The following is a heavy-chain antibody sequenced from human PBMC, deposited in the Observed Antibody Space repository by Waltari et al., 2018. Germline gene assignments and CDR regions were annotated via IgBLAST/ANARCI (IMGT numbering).Heavy chain of an antibody. Sequence: QVHLVESGGGAVQPGGSLRPSCAASGFTFSNLCWHGVRHTPGKGLEWVTIIRHDGSEKEYLDSVKGRFTVSRDNAKNTVFLQMYSLKVEDTAVYYCAKGGYRFGFGYYFDFWGQGILVTVSS. CDR1: GFTFSNLC. CDR3: AKGGYRFGFGYYFDF. CDR2: IRHDGSEK. D-gene: IGHD5-12*01. V-gene: IGHV3-30*02. J-gene: IGHJ4*02.